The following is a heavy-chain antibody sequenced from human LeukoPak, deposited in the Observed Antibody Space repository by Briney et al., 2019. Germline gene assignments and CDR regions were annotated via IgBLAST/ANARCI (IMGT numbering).Heavy chain of an antibody. V-gene: IGHV1-8*01. CDR1: GYTFTSYD. CDR3: ARGPPNWGYDY. CDR2: MSPDSGDT. Sequence: ASVKVSCKASGYTFTSYDFNWVRQATGQRPERMGWMSPDSGDTGYAQKFQDRVTMTRNTSISTAYMELSSLRSDDTAVYYCARGPPNWGYDYWGPGTLVTVSS. J-gene: IGHJ4*02. D-gene: IGHD7-27*01.